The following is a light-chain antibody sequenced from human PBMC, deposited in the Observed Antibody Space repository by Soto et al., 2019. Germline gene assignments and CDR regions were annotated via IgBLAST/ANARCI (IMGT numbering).Light chain of an antibody. V-gene: IGKV3-11*01. Sequence: TQSPSTLSSSAGDRVTITCRASQSVSSCLAWYHQKPGQAPKLLIYDASSLASGIPARFSGSGSGTDFTLTISSLEPDDFAVYYCQQHSNWPPLTFGQGTRVEIK. J-gene: IGKJ5*01. CDR3: QQHSNWPPLT. CDR2: DAS. CDR1: QSVSSC.